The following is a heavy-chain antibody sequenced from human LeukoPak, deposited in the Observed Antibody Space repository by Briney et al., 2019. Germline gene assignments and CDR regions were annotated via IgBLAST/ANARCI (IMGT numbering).Heavy chain of an antibody. CDR1: GFIFSDYS. D-gene: IGHD3-10*01. J-gene: IGHJ6*03. V-gene: IGHV3-23*01. CDR2: ISGNGVST. CDR3: AKLWSPYYYYMDV. Sequence: PGGTLRLSCAASGFIFSDYSMSWVRQAPGKGLEWVSAISGNGVSTNSADSVKGRFTISRDNSKNTLYLQMNSLRAEDTAVYYCAKLWSPYYYYMDVWGKGTTVTVSS.